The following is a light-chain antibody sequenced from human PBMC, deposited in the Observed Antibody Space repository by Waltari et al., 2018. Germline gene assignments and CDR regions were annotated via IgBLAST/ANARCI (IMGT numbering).Light chain of an antibody. CDR2: LGS. Sequence: DIVMTQSPLSLPVTPGEPASISCRSSQSLLHSNGYNYLDWYRQKPGQSPQLLIYLGSNRDSGVPDRFSGSGSGTDFTLKISRVEAEDVGVYYCMQALQTPPTFGQGTKLEIK. V-gene: IGKV2-28*01. CDR3: MQALQTPPT. CDR1: QSLLHSNGYNY. J-gene: IGKJ2*01.